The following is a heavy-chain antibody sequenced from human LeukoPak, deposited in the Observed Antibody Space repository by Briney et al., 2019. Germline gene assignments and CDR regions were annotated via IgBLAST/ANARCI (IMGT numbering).Heavy chain of an antibody. CDR2: INHSGST. Sequence: PSETLSLTCAVYGGSFSGYYWSWIRQPPGKGXXXXXEINHSGSTNYNPSLKSRVTISVDTSKNQFSLKLSSVTAADTAVCYCARGTPSGSYVHGFDPWGQGTLVTVSS. J-gene: IGHJ5*02. CDR1: GGSFSGYY. CDR3: ARGTPSGSYVHGFDP. D-gene: IGHD1-26*01. V-gene: IGHV4-34*01.